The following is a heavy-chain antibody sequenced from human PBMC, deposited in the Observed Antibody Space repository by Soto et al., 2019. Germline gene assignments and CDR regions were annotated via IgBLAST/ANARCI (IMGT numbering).Heavy chain of an antibody. V-gene: IGHV3-74*01. CDR1: GFTFSSYW. CDR3: AREGMGFSNWFDP. CDR2: IHSDSIDT. J-gene: IGHJ5*02. Sequence: GGCLSRYCTAGGFTFSSYWMHWVRQAPGKGLAWVSRIHSDSIDTGYADSAKGRFTISRDNAKNTLYLQMNSLRVEDTAVYYCAREGMGFSNWFDPWGQGTQVTVSS. D-gene: IGHD2-8*01.